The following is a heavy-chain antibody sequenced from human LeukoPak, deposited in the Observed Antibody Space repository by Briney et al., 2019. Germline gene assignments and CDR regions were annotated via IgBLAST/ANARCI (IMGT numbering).Heavy chain of an antibody. D-gene: IGHD3-22*01. V-gene: IGHV4-39*07. J-gene: IGHJ4*02. CDR3: ARSTRDSSGYHNDY. CDR2: IYYSGST. CDR1: GVSISSSSYY. Sequence: PSETLSLTCTVSGVSISSSSYYWGWIRQPPGKGLEWIGSIYYSGSTYYNPSLKSRVTISVDTSKNQFSLKLSSVTAADTAVYYCARSTRDSSGYHNDYWGQGTLVTVSS.